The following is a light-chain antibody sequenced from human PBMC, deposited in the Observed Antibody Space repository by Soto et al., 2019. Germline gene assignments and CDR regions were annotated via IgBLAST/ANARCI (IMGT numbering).Light chain of an antibody. Sequence: IVMKKSPATLSVYPGERATLSCRACQSVSSNLAWYQQKPGQAPRLLIYGASTRATGIPVRFSGSGSGTEFTLTISSLQSEDFAVYYCQQYNNWPKTFSQGTKVDIK. CDR1: QSVSSN. V-gene: IGKV3-15*01. J-gene: IGKJ1*01. CDR3: QQYNNWPKT. CDR2: GAS.